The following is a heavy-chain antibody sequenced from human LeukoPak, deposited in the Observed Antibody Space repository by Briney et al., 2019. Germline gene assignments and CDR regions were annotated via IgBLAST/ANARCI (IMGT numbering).Heavy chain of an antibody. J-gene: IGHJ3*02. CDR2: IIPIFGTA. V-gene: IGHV1-69*13. Sequence: GASVKVSCKASGGTFSSYAISWVRQAPGQGLKWMGGIIPIFGTANYAQKFQGRVTITADESTSTAYMELSSLRSEDTAVYYCARKAHDYGDYSAFDIWGQGTMVTVSS. D-gene: IGHD4-17*01. CDR1: GGTFSSYA. CDR3: ARKAHDYGDYSAFDI.